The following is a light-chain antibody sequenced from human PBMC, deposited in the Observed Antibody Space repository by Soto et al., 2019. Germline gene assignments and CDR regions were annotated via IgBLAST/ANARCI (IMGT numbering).Light chain of an antibody. Sequence: QMTQTQSSLSASVGDRFTITRHTSQDISNYLNWYQQKPGKAPKLLIYDASNLETGVPSRFSGSGSGTDFTFTISSLQPEDIATYYCQQYDNLPTFGQGTRLEIK. CDR3: QQYDNLPT. V-gene: IGKV1-33*01. J-gene: IGKJ5*01. CDR2: DAS. CDR1: QDISNY.